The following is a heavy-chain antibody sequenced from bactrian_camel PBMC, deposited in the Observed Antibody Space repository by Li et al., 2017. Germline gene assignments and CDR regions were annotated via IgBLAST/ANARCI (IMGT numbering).Heavy chain of an antibody. J-gene: IGHJ4*01. V-gene: IGHV3S53*01. D-gene: IGHD6*01. CDR1: GNTGNC. CDR3: AEGRGSRGEHCYSLNY. Sequence: HVQLVESGGDSVQAGGSLRLSCVASGNTGNCMGWFRQAPGKERERVATINSFGATSYADSVKGRFTISQDKAKNTVYLQMNNPQPEDTAMYYCAEGRGSRGEHCYSLNYWGQGTQVTVS. CDR2: INSFGAT.